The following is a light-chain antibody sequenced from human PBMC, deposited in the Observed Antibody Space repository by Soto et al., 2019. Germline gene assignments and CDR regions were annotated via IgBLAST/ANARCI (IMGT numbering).Light chain of an antibody. V-gene: IGLV1-51*01. J-gene: IGLJ2*01. CDR3: ATWDSSLSAVV. CDR2: DNN. Sequence: QSVLTQPPSVSAAPGQKVTVSCSGSTSNIGNNYASWYQKFPGTAPKLVIYDNNKRPPGIPDRFSGSKSGTSATLGITGLQTGDEADYYCATWDSSLSAVVFGGGTQLTVL. CDR1: TSNIGNNY.